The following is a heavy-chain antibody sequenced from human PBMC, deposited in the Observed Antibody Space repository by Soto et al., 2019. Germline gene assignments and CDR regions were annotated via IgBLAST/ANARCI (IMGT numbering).Heavy chain of an antibody. J-gene: IGHJ4*02. CDR1: GYSFTSYW. Sequence: PGESLKISCEGSGYSFTSYWISWVRQMPGKGLEWMGRIDPSDSYTNYSPSFQGHVTISADKSISTAYLQWISLKASDTAVYYCARGDRYGSGSYQQPDYFDYWGQGTLVTVSS. CDR2: IDPSDSYT. CDR3: ARGDRYGSGSYQQPDYFDY. D-gene: IGHD3-10*01. V-gene: IGHV5-10-1*01.